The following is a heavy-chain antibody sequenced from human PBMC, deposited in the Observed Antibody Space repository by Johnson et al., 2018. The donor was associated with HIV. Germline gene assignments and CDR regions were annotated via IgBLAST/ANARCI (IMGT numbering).Heavy chain of an antibody. Sequence: EQLVQSGGGLAQPGGSLRLSCAASGLNVSGHYMSWVRQSPGKGLEWVSVIYSGGLTYYAQSVKGRFTISRDNSKNTLYLQMNSLRAEDTAVYYCARSMTTVTVAFDIWGQGTMVTVSS. CDR2: IYSGGLT. V-gene: IGHV3-66*02. CDR1: GLNVSGHY. D-gene: IGHD4-17*01. CDR3: ARSMTTVTVAFDI. J-gene: IGHJ3*02.